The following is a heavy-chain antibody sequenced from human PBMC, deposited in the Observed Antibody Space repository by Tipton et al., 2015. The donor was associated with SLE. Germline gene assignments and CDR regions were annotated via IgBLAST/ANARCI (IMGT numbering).Heavy chain of an antibody. J-gene: IGHJ6*03. D-gene: IGHD6-6*01. CDR2: ISSNGCST. V-gene: IGHV3-64*01. CDR3: AREDYSSSPGGYYYYYMDV. CDR1: GFTFSSYA. Sequence: SLRLSCAASGFTFSSYAMHWVRQAPGKGLEYFSAISSNGCSTYYANSVKGRFTISRDNSKNTLYLQMGSLRAEDMAVYYCAREDYSSSPGGYYYYYMDVWGRGTTVTVSS.